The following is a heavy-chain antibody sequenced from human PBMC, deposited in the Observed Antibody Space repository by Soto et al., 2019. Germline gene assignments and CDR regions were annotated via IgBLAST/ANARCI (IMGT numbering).Heavy chain of an antibody. CDR1: DSSTSSSSHY. J-gene: IGHJ4*01. CDR3: ARHAGDSSGWYWVLGNNQRPIDY. CDR2: IYYSRST. D-gene: IGHD6-19*01. V-gene: IGHV4-39*01. Sequence: PSVTLSLTCTVSDSSTSSSSHYWGWIRQPPGKGQEWIGSIYYSRSTYYKPSLKIRVTISVDTSKNQFSLKLSSVTAADTAVYYCARHAGDSSGWYWVLGNNQRPIDYWGHGTLVTVSS.